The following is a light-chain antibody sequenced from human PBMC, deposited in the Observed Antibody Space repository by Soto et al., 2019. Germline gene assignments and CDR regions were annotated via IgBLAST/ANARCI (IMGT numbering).Light chain of an antibody. CDR2: KAS. CDR1: QTISSW. J-gene: IGKJ4*01. CDR3: QQANSFPSLT. Sequence: DIQMTQSHSTLSGSVGDRVTITCRASQTISSWLAWYQQKPGKAPKLLIYKASTLKSGVPSRFSGSGSGTDFTLTISSLQPEDFATYYCQQANSFPSLTFGGGTKVDI. V-gene: IGKV1-5*03.